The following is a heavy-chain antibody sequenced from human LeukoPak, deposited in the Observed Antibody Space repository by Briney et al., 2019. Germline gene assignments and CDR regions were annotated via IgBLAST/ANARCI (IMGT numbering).Heavy chain of an antibody. CDR1: GGSISSSSYY. CDR3: ARLVRFTRRQDSHY. V-gene: IGHV4-39*01. CDR2: IYYSGST. J-gene: IGHJ4*02. D-gene: IGHD3-16*02. Sequence: KTSETLSLTCTVSGGSISSSSYYWGWIRQPPGKGLEWIGSIYYSGSTYYNPSLKSRVTISVDTSKNQFSLKLSSVTAADTAVYYCARLVRFTRRQDSHYWGQGTLVTVSS.